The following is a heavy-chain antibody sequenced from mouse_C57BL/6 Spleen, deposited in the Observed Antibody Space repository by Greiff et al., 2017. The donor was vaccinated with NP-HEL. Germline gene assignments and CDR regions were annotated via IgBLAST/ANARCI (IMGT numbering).Heavy chain of an antibody. Sequence: VQLQESGAELARPGASVKLSCKASGYTFTSYGISWVKQRTGQGLEWIGEIHPRSGNTYYNEKFKGKATLAADKQTSTAYMEIRSLTYEDAEVCVSASEIATVVVDYWGQGTPLTVSA. CDR3: ASEIATVVVDY. J-gene: IGHJ2*01. D-gene: IGHD1-1*01. V-gene: IGHV1-81*01. CDR2: IHPRSGNT. CDR1: GYTFTSYG.